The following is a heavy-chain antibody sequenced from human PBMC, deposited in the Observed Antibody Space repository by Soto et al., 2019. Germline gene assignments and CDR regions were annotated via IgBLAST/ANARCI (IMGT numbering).Heavy chain of an antibody. CDR1: GFNFDNYG. V-gene: IGHV3-30*18. CDR3: AKDRVGGTFYTPLGF. Sequence: PGGSLRLSCQASGFNFDNYGMHWVRQAPGKGLEWVAVITYDGSNKYYADSVKGRFTISRDNSKNTLSLHLNTLTPEDTAVYHCAKDRVGGTFYTPLGFWGQGTLVTVSS. J-gene: IGHJ4*02. CDR2: ITYDGSNK. D-gene: IGHD1-7*01.